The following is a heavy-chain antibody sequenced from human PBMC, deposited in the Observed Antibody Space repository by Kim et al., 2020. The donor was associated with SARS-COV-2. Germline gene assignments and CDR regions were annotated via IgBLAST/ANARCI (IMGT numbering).Heavy chain of an antibody. Sequence: SETLSLTCTVSGGSISSYYWSWIRQPPGKGLEWIGYIYYSGSTNYNPSLKSRVTISVDTSKNQFSLKLSSVTAADTAVYYCASNNWNYVRGAFDIWGQGTMVTVSS. CDR2: IYYSGST. CDR3: ASNNWNYVRGAFDI. J-gene: IGHJ3*02. V-gene: IGHV4-59*01. CDR1: GGSISSYY. D-gene: IGHD1-7*01.